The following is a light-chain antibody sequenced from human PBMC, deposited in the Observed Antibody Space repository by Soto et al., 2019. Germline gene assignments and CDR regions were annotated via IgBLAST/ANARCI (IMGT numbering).Light chain of an antibody. CDR2: GAY. CDR3: QQTYSTPLT. V-gene: IGKV1-39*01. CDR1: QSISTY. Sequence: DIQMTQSPSSLSASVGDRVTITCRASQSISTYLNWCQHKPGKAPQLLIFGAYSLQSGMPSRFSGSSSGTDFTLSISSLQPEDFATYYCQQTYSTPLTFGGGTKVDIK. J-gene: IGKJ4*01.